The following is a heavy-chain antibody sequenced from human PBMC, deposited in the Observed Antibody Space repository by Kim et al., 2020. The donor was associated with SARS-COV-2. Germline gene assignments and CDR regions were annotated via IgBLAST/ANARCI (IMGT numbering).Heavy chain of an antibody. V-gene: IGHV1-46*01. J-gene: IGHJ4*02. Sequence: TSYAQKFQGRVTMTRDTSTSTVYMELSSLRSEDTAVYYCARGAVVTATDYWGQGTLVTVSS. D-gene: IGHD2-21*02. CDR3: ARGAVVTATDY. CDR2: T.